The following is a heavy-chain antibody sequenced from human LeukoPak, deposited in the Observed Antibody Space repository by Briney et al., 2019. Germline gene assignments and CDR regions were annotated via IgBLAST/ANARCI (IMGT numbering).Heavy chain of an antibody. Sequence: QPGGSLTLSCAASGLTFSSYEMNWVRQAPGKGLEGVSYISSSGSSIYYADSVKGRFTISRDNAKNSLYLQMNSLRAEDTAVYYCARNGDGHFDYWGQGTLVTVSS. CDR2: ISSSGSSI. D-gene: IGHD7-27*01. V-gene: IGHV3-48*03. CDR1: GLTFSSYE. CDR3: ARNGDGHFDY. J-gene: IGHJ4*02.